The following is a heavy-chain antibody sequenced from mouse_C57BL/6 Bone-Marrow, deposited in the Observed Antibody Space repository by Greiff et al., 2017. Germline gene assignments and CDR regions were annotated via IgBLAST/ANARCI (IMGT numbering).Heavy chain of an antibody. CDR3: ARSPYYYGSSFDY. J-gene: IGHJ2*01. D-gene: IGHD1-1*01. V-gene: IGHV1-53*01. Sequence: VQLQQPGTELVKPGASVKLSCKASGYTFTSYWMHWVKQRPGQGLEWIGNINPSNGGTNYNEKFKSKATLAVDKSSSTAYMQLSSLTSEDSAVYYCARSPYYYGSSFDYWGQGTTLTVSS. CDR1: GYTFTSYW. CDR2: INPSNGGT.